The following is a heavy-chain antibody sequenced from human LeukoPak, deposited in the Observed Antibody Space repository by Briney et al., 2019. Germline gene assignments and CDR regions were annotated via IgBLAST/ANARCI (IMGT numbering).Heavy chain of an antibody. Sequence: SETLSLTCTVSGGSISSYYWSWIRQPPGKGLEWIGYIYYSGSTNYNPSLKSRVTISVDTSKNQFSLKLSSVTAADTAVYYCVTGKLRLGYYYMDVWGKGTTVTVSS. V-gene: IGHV4-59*01. CDR2: IYYSGST. CDR3: VTGKLRLGYYYMDV. CDR1: GGSISSYY. D-gene: IGHD3-16*01. J-gene: IGHJ6*03.